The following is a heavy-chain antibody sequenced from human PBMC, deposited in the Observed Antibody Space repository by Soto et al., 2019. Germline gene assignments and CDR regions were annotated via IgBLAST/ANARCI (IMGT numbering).Heavy chain of an antibody. CDR1: GGSFSGYY. J-gene: IGHJ5*02. CDR2: INHSGST. V-gene: IGHV4-34*01. Sequence: SETLSLTCAVYGGSFSGYYWSWIRQPPGKGLEWIGEINHSGSTNYNPSLKSRVTISVDTSKNQFSLKLSSVTAADTAVYFCARVIRGYSLRTTPMDWFAPWGQGTLVTVSS. D-gene: IGHD5-18*01. CDR3: ARVIRGYSLRTTPMDWFAP.